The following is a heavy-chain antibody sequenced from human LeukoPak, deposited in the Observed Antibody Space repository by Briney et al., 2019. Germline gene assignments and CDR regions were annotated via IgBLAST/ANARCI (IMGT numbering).Heavy chain of an antibody. V-gene: IGHV3-23*01. J-gene: IGHJ4*02. D-gene: IGHD2-2*01. CDR2: TSSSDAGT. CDR1: GFPLSSYA. Sequence: GGSLRLSCAVSGFPLSSYAMSWVRQAPGKRLEWVSATSSSDAGTYYADSVRGRFTISRDNSKNTLYLQMNSLRAEDTAVYYCAKDLFSTSCYVAYWGQGTLVTVSS. CDR3: AKDLFSTSCYVAY.